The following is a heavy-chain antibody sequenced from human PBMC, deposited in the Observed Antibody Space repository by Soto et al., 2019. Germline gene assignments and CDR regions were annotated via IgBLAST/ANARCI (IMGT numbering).Heavy chain of an antibody. CDR3: AREAAAGSNWFDP. J-gene: IGHJ5*02. CDR2: IIPIFGTA. CDR1: GGTFSSYA. Sequence: SVKVSCKASGGTFSSYAISWVRQAPGQGLELMGGIIPIFGTANYAQKFQGRVTITADKSTSTAYMELSSLRSEDTAVYYCAREAAAGSNWFDPWGQGTLVTV. D-gene: IGHD6-13*01. V-gene: IGHV1-69*06.